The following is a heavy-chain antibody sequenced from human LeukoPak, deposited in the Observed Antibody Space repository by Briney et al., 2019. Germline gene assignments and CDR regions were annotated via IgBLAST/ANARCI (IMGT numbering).Heavy chain of an antibody. CDR1: GVSISSSSYH. J-gene: IGHJ4*02. Sequence: SETLSLTCTVSGVSISSSSYHWVRNRQPPGKGLEWIGNIYYSGSTYYNPSLKSRVTISVATSKNQFSLKLSSVTAADTAVYYCARLRLGDYYFDYWGQGTLVTVSS. CDR3: ARLRLGDYYFDY. CDR2: IYYSGST. V-gene: IGHV4-39*01. D-gene: IGHD4/OR15-4a*01.